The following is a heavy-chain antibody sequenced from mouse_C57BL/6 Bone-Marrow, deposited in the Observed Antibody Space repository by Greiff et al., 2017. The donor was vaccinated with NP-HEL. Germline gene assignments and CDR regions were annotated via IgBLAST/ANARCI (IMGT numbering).Heavy chain of an antibody. J-gene: IGHJ1*03. V-gene: IGHV7-1*01. Sequence: EVQLVESGGGLVQSGRSLRLSCAPSGFTFSDFYMEWVRQAPGKGLEWIAASRNKANDYTTEYSASVKGRFIVSRDTSQSILYLQMNALRAEDTAIYYCAREGNYSRYFDVWGTGTTVTVSS. CDR2: SRNKANDYTT. CDR3: AREGNYSRYFDV. CDR1: GFTFSDFY. D-gene: IGHD2-1*01.